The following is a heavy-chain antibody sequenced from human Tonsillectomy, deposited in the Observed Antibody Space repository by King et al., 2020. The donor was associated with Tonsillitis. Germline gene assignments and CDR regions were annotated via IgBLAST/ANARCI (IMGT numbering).Heavy chain of an antibody. D-gene: IGHD6-19*01. J-gene: IGHJ4*02. V-gene: IGHV3-30*19. CDR1: GFSFSSYG. Sequence: VQLVESGGGVVQPGRSLRLSCAASGFSFSSYGLHWVRQAPGKGLEWVAVISYDGSNKNYADSAKGRFTISRDNSNNTLYLQMNSLRAEDTAVYYCARERVYSSGWVIDYWGQGALLTVSS. CDR2: ISYDGSNK. CDR3: ARERVYSSGWVIDY.